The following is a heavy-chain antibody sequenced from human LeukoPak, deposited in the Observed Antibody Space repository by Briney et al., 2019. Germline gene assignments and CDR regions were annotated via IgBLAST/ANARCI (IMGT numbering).Heavy chain of an antibody. D-gene: IGHD2-2*01. V-gene: IGHV3-30-3*01. CDR2: ISYDGSNK. J-gene: IGHJ1*01. CDR1: GFTFNSYT. CDR3: AGGTSCSF. Sequence: GGSLRLSCAASGFTFNSYTMHWVRQAPGKGLEWLALISYDGSNKYYADSVKGRFTISRDNSKNTLYLQMSSLRAEDTAVYYCAGGTSCSFWGQGTLVTVSS.